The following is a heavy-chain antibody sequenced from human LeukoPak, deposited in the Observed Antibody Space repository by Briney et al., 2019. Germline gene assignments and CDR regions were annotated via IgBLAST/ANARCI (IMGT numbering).Heavy chain of an antibody. J-gene: IGHJ4*02. CDR1: GYTFTGYY. Sequence: ASAKVSCKASGYTFTGYYMHWVRQAPGQGLEWMGWINPNSGGTNYAQKFQGRVTMTRDTSISTAYMELSRLRSDDTAVYYCARGGITVAGTGIFDYWGQGTLVTVSS. CDR3: ARGGITVAGTGIFDY. D-gene: IGHD6-19*01. V-gene: IGHV1-2*02. CDR2: INPNSGGT.